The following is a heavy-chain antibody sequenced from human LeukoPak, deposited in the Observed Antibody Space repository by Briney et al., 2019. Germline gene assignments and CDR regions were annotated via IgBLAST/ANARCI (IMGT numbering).Heavy chain of an antibody. CDR2: ISGSGGST. D-gene: IGHD4-23*01. CDR3: AKDLAYGGNSVVGRGDY. J-gene: IGHJ4*02. V-gene: IGHV3-23*01. CDR1: GFTFSSYA. Sequence: PGGSLRLSCAASGFTFSSYAMSWVRQAPGKGLEWVSAISGSGGSTYYADSVKGRFTISRDNSKNTLYLQMNSLRAEDTAVYYCAKDLAYGGNSVVGRGDYWGQGTLVTVSS.